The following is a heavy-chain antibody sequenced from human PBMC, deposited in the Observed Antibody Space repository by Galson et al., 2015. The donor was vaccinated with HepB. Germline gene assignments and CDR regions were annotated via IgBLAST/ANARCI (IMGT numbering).Heavy chain of an antibody. J-gene: IGHJ4*02. CDR3: AREGYGDYAIDY. CDR1: GYTFTSSG. Sequence: SVKVSCKASGYTFTSSGISWVRQAPGQGLEWMGWINAYNGNTNYAQKLQGRVTLTTDTSTSTAYMYLRSLRSDETDVYFCAREGYGDYAIDYWGQGTLVTVSS. D-gene: IGHD4-17*01. V-gene: IGHV1-18*01. CDR2: INAYNGNT.